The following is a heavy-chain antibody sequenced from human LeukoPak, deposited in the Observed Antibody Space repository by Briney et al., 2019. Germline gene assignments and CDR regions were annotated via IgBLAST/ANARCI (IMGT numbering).Heavy chain of an antibody. V-gene: IGHV3-30*02. CDR2: IRYDGSNK. CDR3: ARVSAVAATGALDV. Sequence: GRSLRLSRAASGFTFSSYGMHWVRQAPGKGLEWVAFIRYDGSNKYYADSVKGRFTISRDNSKNTLYLQMNSLRAEDTAVYYCARVSAVAATGALDVWGKGTTVTVSS. J-gene: IGHJ6*04. CDR1: GFTFSSYG. D-gene: IGHD2-15*01.